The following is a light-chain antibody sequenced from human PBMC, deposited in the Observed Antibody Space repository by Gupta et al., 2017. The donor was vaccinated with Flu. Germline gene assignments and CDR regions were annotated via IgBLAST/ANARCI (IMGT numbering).Light chain of an antibody. CDR2: EVS. CDR1: GSDVGTYNR. Sequence: QSALTQPPSVSGSPGQSVTISCTGTGSDVGTYNRVSWYRQPPGTAPNLIIYEVSNRPAGVPDRFSASKSGNTASLTISGLQGEDEADYYCSSYTTSYTFVFGTGTKVTVL. J-gene: IGLJ1*01. V-gene: IGLV2-18*02. CDR3: SSYTTSYTFV.